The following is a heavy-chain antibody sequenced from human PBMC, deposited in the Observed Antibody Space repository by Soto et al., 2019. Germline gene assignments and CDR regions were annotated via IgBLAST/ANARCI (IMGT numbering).Heavy chain of an antibody. CDR2: ISGSGGST. CDR1: GFTFSSYA. J-gene: IGHJ4*02. Sequence: EVQLLESGGGLVQPGGSLRLSCAASGFTFSSYAMSWVRQAPGKGLEWVSAISGSGGSTYYADSVKGRFSTYYADSVKGRFTISRDNSKNTMYLQMNSVRAEDTAVYYCAKDRKGAGGSFAYWGQGTLVTVSS. D-gene: IGHD1-26*01. V-gene: IGHV3-23*01. CDR3: AKDRKGAGGSFAY.